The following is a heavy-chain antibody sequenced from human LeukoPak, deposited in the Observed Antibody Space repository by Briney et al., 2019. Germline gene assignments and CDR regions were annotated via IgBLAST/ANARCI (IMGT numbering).Heavy chain of an antibody. CDR2: ISSGGDYI. J-gene: IGHJ4*02. V-gene: IGHV3-21*01. CDR1: GFTFSYYS. Sequence: GGSLRLSCAASGFTFSYYSMNWVRQAPGKGLEWVSSISSGGDYINYADSVKGRFTISRDNAKNSLYLQMNSLRADDTAVYYCARGFHGPDYWGQGTLVTVSS. D-gene: IGHD5-24*01. CDR3: ARGFHGPDY.